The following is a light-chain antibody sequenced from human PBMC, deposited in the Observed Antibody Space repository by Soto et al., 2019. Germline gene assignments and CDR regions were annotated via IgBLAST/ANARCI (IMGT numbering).Light chain of an antibody. V-gene: IGKV1-5*01. Sequence: DIPMTQSPSTLSASVGDRVTITCRASQSISSWLAWYKQKPGKAPKLLIYDASSLESGVPSRFSGSGSGTEFTLTISSLQPDDFATYYCQQYNSYLYTFGQGTKLEIK. CDR2: DAS. CDR3: QQYNSYLYT. J-gene: IGKJ2*01. CDR1: QSISSW.